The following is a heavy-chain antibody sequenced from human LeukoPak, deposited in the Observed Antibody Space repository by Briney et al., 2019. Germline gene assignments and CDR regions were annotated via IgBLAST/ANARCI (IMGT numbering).Heavy chain of an antibody. CDR1: GYTFTGYY. D-gene: IGHD3-10*01. V-gene: IGHV1-2*02. Sequence: VALVKVSCKASGYTFTGYYMHWVRQAPGQGLEWMGWINPNSGGTNYAQKFQGRVTMTRDTSISTAYMELSRLRSDDTAVYYCARGNYYGSGTQAVDVWGKGTTVTVSS. J-gene: IGHJ6*04. CDR2: INPNSGGT. CDR3: ARGNYYGSGTQAVDV.